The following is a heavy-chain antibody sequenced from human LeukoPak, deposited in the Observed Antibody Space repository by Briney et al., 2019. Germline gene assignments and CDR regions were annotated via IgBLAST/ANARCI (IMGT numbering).Heavy chain of an antibody. J-gene: IGHJ4*02. CDR2: ISYDGSNK. CDR1: GFTFSSSW. Sequence: GGSLRLSCAASGFTFSSSWMSWVRQAPGKGLEWVAVISYDGSNKYYADSVKGRFTISRDNSKNTLYLQMNSLRAEDTAVYYCARVMGRYCSSTSCYVDYWGQGTLVTVSS. CDR3: ARVMGRYCSSTSCYVDY. D-gene: IGHD2-2*01. V-gene: IGHV3-30*03.